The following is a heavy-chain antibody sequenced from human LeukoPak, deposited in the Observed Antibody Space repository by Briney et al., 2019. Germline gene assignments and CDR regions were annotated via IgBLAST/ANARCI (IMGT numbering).Heavy chain of an antibody. CDR1: GFTFSSYG. D-gene: IGHD4-17*01. J-gene: IGHJ1*01. Sequence: GGSLRLSCAASGFTFSSYGMHWVRQAPGKGLEWVAFIRYDGSNKYYADSVKGRFTISRDNSKNTLYLQMNSLRAEDTAVYYCAKEIYGDSTGGRFQQWGQGTLVTVSS. CDR2: IRYDGSNK. V-gene: IGHV3-30*02. CDR3: AKEIYGDSTGGRFQQ.